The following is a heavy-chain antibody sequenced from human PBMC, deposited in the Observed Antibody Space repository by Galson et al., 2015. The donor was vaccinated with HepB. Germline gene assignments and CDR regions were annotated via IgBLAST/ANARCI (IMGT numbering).Heavy chain of an antibody. CDR2: IDPSDSYT. D-gene: IGHD2-2*01. CDR3: ARGGVVHPTQKHTIDY. CDR1: GYSFTSYW. J-gene: IGHJ4*02. V-gene: IGHV5-10-1*01. Sequence: QSGAEVKKPGESLRISCKGSGYSFTSYWISWVRQMPGKGLEWMGRIDPSDSYTNYSPSFQGHVTISADKSISTAYLQWSSLKASDTAMYYCARGGVVHPTQKHTIDYWGQGTLVTVSS.